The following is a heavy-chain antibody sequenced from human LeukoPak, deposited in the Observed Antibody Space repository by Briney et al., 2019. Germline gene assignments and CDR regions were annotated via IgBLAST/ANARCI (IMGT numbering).Heavy chain of an antibody. Sequence: SQTLSLTCTVSGGSINNGGYYWSWIRQPPGKGLEWIGYIYYSGSTNYNPSLKSRVTISVDTSKNQFSLKLSSVTAADTAVYYCARSRRVLRYFDWLPFDYWGQGTLVTVSS. V-gene: IGHV4-61*08. CDR1: GGSINNGGYY. J-gene: IGHJ4*02. CDR2: IYYSGST. CDR3: ARSRRVLRYFDWLPFDY. D-gene: IGHD3-9*01.